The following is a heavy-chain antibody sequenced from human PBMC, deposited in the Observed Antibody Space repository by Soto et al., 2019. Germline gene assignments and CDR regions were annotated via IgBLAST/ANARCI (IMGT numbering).Heavy chain of an antibody. J-gene: IGHJ5*02. CDR3: ATVWGIAAAGTEGWFDP. Sequence: ASVKVSCKVSGYTLTELSMHWVRQAPGKGLEWMGGFDPEDGETIYAQKFQGRVTMTEDTSTDTAYMELSSLRSEDTAVYYCATVWGIAAAGTEGWFDPWGQGTLVTVSS. D-gene: IGHD6-13*01. CDR1: GYTLTELS. V-gene: IGHV1-24*01. CDR2: FDPEDGET.